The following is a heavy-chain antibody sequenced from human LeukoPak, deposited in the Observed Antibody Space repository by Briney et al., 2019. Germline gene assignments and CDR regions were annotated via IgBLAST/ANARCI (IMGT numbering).Heavy chain of an antibody. CDR2: TSGSGGST. CDR3: AKDYPEGRIVVVPAAIQVTDY. D-gene: IGHD2-2*01. J-gene: IGHJ4*02. CDR1: GFTFSSYA. Sequence: GGSLRLSCAASGFTFSSYAMSWVRQAPGKGLEWVSATSGSGGSTYYADSVKGRFTISRDNSKNTLYLQMNSLRAEDTAVYYCAKDYPEGRIVVVPAAIQVTDYWGQGTLVTVSS. V-gene: IGHV3-23*01.